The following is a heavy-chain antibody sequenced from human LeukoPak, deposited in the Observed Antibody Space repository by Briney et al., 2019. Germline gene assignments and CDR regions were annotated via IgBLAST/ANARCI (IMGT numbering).Heavy chain of an antibody. V-gene: IGHV3-11*01. CDR1: GFTFSDYC. J-gene: IGHJ4*02. CDR2: ISSSGSTI. CDR3: ARGGVAAAILDY. Sequence: GGSLRLSCAASGFTFSDYCMSWIRQAPGKGLEWVSHISSSGSTIYYADSLKGRFTISRDNDKNSLYLQMNSLRAEDTDVYYCARGGVAAAILDYWGQGTLVTVSS. D-gene: IGHD6-13*01.